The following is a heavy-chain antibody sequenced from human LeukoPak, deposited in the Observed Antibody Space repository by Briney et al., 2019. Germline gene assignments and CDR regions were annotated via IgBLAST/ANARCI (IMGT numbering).Heavy chain of an antibody. Sequence: APVKVSCKASGYTFTSYYMHWVRQAPGQGLEWVGIINPSGGSTSYAQRFQGRVTMTRDTSTSTVYMELSSLRSEDTAVYYCARVPGVPAAREDYWGQGTLVTVSS. CDR3: ARVPGVPAAREDY. V-gene: IGHV1-46*01. CDR2: INPSGGST. D-gene: IGHD2-2*01. J-gene: IGHJ4*02. CDR1: GYTFTSYY.